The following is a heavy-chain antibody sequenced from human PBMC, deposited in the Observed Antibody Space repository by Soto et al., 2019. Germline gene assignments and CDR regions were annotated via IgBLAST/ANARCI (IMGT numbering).Heavy chain of an antibody. CDR2: IYWDDNK. Sequence: SGPTLVKPTQTLTLTCTFSGFSLSTSGVGVGWIRQPPGKALEWLALIYWDDNKSYSPSLKGRLTVTAGTSKDQVVFTMTNVDPVDTGTYYCAHSQSTSYSFWRGSFQREYYYYMDVWGKGTTVTVSS. D-gene: IGHD3-3*01. CDR3: AHSQSTSYSFWRGSFQREYYYYMDV. V-gene: IGHV2-5*02. J-gene: IGHJ6*03. CDR1: GFSLSTSGVG.